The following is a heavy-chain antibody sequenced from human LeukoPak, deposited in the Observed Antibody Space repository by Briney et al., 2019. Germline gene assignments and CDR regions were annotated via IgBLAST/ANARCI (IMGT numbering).Heavy chain of an antibody. V-gene: IGHV3-21*01. CDR2: ISSSSSYI. CDR3: ARDQYCSSTSCDAFDI. J-gene: IGHJ3*02. CDR1: GFTFSSYS. Sequence: PGGSLRLSCAASGFTFSSYSMNWVRQAPGKGLEWVSSISSSSSYIYYADSVKGRFTISRANAKNSLYLQMNSLRAEDTAVYYCARDQYCSSTSCDAFDIWGQGTMVTVSS. D-gene: IGHD2-2*01.